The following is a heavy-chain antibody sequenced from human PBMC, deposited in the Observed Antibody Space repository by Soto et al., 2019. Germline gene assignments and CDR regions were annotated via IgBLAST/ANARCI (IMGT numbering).Heavy chain of an antibody. V-gene: IGHV4-61*08. CDR1: DDSFRGADYY. CDR2: TYYNGDT. D-gene: IGHD6-19*01. CDR3: ARGPGYIDGWRTFDF. J-gene: IGHJ4*02. Sequence: KPSETLSLTCTVSDDSFRGADYYWSWIRQPLGKGPEWIGYTYYNGDTKYNPALKSRVTMSVDTSKNQFSLRLSSVTAADTAVYSCARGPGYIDGWRTFDFWGRGILVTVSS.